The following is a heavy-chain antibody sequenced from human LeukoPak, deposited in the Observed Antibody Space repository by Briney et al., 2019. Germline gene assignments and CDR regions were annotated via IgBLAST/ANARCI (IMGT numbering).Heavy chain of an antibody. Sequence: SVTVSCTASGGTFSIYAISWVRQAPGQGLEWMGGIIPIFGTANYAQKFQGRVTITADESTSTAYMELSSLRSEDTAVYYCARDVREQQLVLWYWGQGTLVTVSS. CDR2: IIPIFGTA. CDR3: ARDVREQQLVLWY. D-gene: IGHD6-13*01. J-gene: IGHJ4*02. V-gene: IGHV1-69*01. CDR1: GGTFSIYA.